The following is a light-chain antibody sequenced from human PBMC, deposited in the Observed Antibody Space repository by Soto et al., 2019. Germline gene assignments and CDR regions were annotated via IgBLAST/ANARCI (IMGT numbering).Light chain of an antibody. V-gene: IGKV3-20*01. J-gene: IGKJ1*01. CDR3: QQYTAWPLT. CDR2: GIS. CDR1: QSVTSNY. Sequence: EVVMTQSPATLSVSPGEGATLSCRASQSVTSNYLAWYQQKPGKAPMLLIHGISNRATGVPDRFSGSGSGTDFTLTISRLEPEDFAVYYCQQYTAWPLTFGQGTKVEV.